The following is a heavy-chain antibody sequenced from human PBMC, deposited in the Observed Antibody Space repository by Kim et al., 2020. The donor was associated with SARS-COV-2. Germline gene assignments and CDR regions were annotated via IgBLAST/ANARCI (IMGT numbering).Heavy chain of an antibody. CDR2: ISYDGSNK. CDR1: GFTFSSYG. Sequence: GGSLRLSCAASGFTFSSYGMHWVRQAPGKGLEWVAVISYDGSNKYYADSVKGRFTISRDNSKNTLYLQMNSLTAEDTAVYYCAKDGVWGSYRPPGDYWGQGTLVTVSS. D-gene: IGHD3-16*02. V-gene: IGHV3-30*18. CDR3: AKDGVWGSYRPPGDY. J-gene: IGHJ4*02.